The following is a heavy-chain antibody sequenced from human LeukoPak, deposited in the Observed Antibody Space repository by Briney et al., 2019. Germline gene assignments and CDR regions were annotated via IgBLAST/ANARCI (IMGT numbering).Heavy chain of an antibody. Sequence: PGGSLRLSCTASRFTFMSWVRQAPGQGLEWVAVISYDGSNKYYADSVKGRFTISRDNSKNTLYLQMNSLRAEDTAVYYCAREREDIVVVPAAIGWFDPWGQGTLVTVSS. V-gene: IGHV3-30-3*01. CDR1: RFTF. CDR2: ISYDGSNK. D-gene: IGHD2-2*01. CDR3: AREREDIVVVPAAIGWFDP. J-gene: IGHJ5*02.